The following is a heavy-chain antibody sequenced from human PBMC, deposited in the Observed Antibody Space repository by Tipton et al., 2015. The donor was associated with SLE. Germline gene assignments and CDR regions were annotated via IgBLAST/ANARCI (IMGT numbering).Heavy chain of an antibody. CDR2: IDHSGST. V-gene: IGHV4-4*02. Sequence: TLSLTCTVSGGSIRSSNWWSWVRQPPGKGLEWIGEIDHSGSTNSNPSLKSRVSMSVDTSTNRLSLQLSSVTAADTALYYCARLISAYDCNFDYWGQGTLVTVSS. CDR1: GGSIRSSNW. CDR3: ARLISAYDCNFDY. D-gene: IGHD5-12*01. J-gene: IGHJ4*02.